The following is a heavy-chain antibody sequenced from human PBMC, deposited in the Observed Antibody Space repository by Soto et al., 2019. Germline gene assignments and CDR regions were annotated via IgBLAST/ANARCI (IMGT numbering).Heavy chain of an antibody. CDR3: ATSYGSGYRAFDY. Sequence: ASVKVSCKTSGYTFTGYYLHWMRQAPGKGLEWMGWINPDTGGTNLTQKFQGRVTMTRDTSISTAYMELSSLKPDDTAVYYCATSYGSGYRAFDYWGQGALVTVSS. D-gene: IGHD3-10*01. CDR1: GYTFTGYY. J-gene: IGHJ4*02. V-gene: IGHV1-2*02. CDR2: INPDTGGT.